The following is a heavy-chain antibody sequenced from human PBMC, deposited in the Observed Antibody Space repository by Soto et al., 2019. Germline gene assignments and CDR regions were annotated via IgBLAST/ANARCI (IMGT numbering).Heavy chain of an antibody. CDR2: IYYSGST. CDR1: GGSISSGGYY. CDR3: ARDGGTMVRGVRAYYFDY. J-gene: IGHJ4*02. V-gene: IGHV4-31*03. D-gene: IGHD3-10*01. Sequence: SETLSLTRTVSGGSISSGGYYWSWIRQHPGKGLEWIGYIYYSGSTYYNPSLKSRVTISVDTSKNQFSLKLSSVTAADTAVYYCARDGGTMVRGVRAYYFDYWGQGTLVTVSS.